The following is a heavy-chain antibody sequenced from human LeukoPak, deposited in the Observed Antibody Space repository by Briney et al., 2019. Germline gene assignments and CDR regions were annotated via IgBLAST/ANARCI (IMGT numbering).Heavy chain of an antibody. J-gene: IGHJ4*02. CDR2: MSYSGRT. CDR3: ARQDSVHFDF. Sequence: SETLSLTCTVSIDSISSSNYYWAWIRQPPGKGLEWIGSMSYSGRTYYNPSLKSRVIISVGTSKNQLSLKLSSVTAADTALYYCARQDSVHFDFWGQGTLVTVSS. D-gene: IGHD3/OR15-3a*01. V-gene: IGHV4-39*01. CDR1: IDSISSSNYY.